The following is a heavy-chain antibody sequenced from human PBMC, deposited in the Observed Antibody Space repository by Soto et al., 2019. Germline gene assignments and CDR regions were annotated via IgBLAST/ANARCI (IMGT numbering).Heavy chain of an antibody. J-gene: IGHJ6*02. CDR3: ARQNYYSGMDV. CDR1: CYTFTSYF. CDR2: ISVYNGNT. V-gene: IGHV1-18*01. Sequence: GXSVKVSCKTSCYTFTSYFITWVRQAPGQGLEWMGWISVYNGNTNYAQMLQGRVTMTTDTSTSTGYLELRSLRSDDTAVYYCARQNYYSGMDVWGQGTKVTVYS.